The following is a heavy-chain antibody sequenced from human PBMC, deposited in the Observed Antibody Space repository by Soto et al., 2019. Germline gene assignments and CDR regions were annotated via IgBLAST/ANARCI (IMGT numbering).Heavy chain of an antibody. CDR3: ARDRGYGGNSNFDY. CDR2: IYYSGST. J-gene: IGHJ4*02. V-gene: IGHV4-59*01. CDR1: GGSMSSYY. Sequence: SETLSLTCTVSGGSMSSYYWSWFRRPPGKGLEWVGYIYYSGSTNYNPSLKSRVTVSVDTSKNQFSLKLSSVTAADTAVYYCARDRGYGGNSNFDYWGQGTLVTVSS. D-gene: IGHD5-12*01.